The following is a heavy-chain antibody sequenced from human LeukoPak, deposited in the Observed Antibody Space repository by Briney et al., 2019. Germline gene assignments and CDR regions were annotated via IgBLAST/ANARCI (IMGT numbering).Heavy chain of an antibody. J-gene: IGHJ4*02. Sequence: PSETLSLTCTVSGGSISSSTYYWGWFRQSPGKGLEWIGSIYYSGTTYYNPSVKSRVTISVDTSKNQFSLKLSSVTAADTAVYYCARLSVWSGYYLDWGQGTLVTVSS. CDR1: GGSISSSTYY. V-gene: IGHV4-39*01. CDR3: ARLSVWSGYYLD. CDR2: IYYSGTT. D-gene: IGHD3-3*01.